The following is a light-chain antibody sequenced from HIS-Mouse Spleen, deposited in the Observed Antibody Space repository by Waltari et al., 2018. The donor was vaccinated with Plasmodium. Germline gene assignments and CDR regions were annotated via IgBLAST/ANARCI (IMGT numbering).Light chain of an antibody. CDR3: SSYAGSNNLV. CDR2: EVS. CDR1: SSTVGGYNY. Sequence: QSARTQPPSASGSPGQSVTISGTGSSSTVGGYNYVSWYQQHPGKATKLMIYEVSKRPSGVPDHFSGSKSGNTASLTVSGLQAEDEADYYCSSYAGSNNLVFGGGTKLTVL. V-gene: IGLV2-8*01. J-gene: IGLJ2*01.